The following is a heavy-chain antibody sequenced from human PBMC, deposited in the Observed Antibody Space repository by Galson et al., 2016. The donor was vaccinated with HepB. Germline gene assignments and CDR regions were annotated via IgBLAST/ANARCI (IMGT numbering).Heavy chain of an antibody. D-gene: IGHD3-3*01. CDR2: ISYDGSNK. V-gene: IGHV3-30*04. J-gene: IGHJ5*02. Sequence: SLRLSCAASGFTLSKNAMHWVRQAPGKGLEWVALISYDGSNKYYADSVKGRFTISRDNARNSLYLQMNSLRAEDTAVYYCARGWDDFWSAGRFDPGGQGTLVTVSS. CDR1: GFTLSKNA. CDR3: ARGWDDFWSAGRFDP.